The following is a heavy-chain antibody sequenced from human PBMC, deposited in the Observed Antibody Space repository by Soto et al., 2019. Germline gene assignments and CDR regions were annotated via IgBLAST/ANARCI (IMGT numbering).Heavy chain of an antibody. J-gene: IGHJ5*02. V-gene: IGHV4-4*07. Sequence: CETLSLTCTVSGGSISSYYWSWIRQPAGKGLEWIGHIYNSGSTNYNPSLKSRVTISVDTSKNQFSLKLSSVTAADTAVYYCSRVGGWTGTTNNWFDPWGQGTLVTVSS. CDR1: GGSISSYY. CDR2: IYNSGST. CDR3: SRVGGWTGTTNNWFDP. D-gene: IGHD1-7*01.